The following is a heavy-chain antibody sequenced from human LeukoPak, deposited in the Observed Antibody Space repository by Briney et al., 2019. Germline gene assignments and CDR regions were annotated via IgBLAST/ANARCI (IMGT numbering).Heavy chain of an antibody. CDR2: INPNSGGT. Sequence: GASVKVSCKASGYTFTGYYMHWVRQAPGQGLEWMGRINPNSGGTNHAQKFQGRVTMTRDTSISTAYMELSRLRSDDTAVYYCARDGGSGGSCYLFYWGQGTLVTVSS. CDR3: ARDGGSGGSCYLFY. J-gene: IGHJ4*02. V-gene: IGHV1-2*06. CDR1: GYTFTGYY. D-gene: IGHD2-15*01.